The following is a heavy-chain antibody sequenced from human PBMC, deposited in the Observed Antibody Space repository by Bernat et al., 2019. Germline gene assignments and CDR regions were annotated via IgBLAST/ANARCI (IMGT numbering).Heavy chain of an antibody. V-gene: IGHV3-64D*06. CDR1: GFTFSSYA. Sequence: EVQLVESGGGLVQPGGSLRLSCSAYGFTFSSYAMHWVRQAPGKRLEYVSAISSNGGSTYYADSVKGRFTISRDNSKNTLYLQMSSLRAEDTAVYYCVKDVSSSWYYFDHWGQGTLVTVSS. CDR2: ISSNGGST. CDR3: VKDVSSSWYYFDH. D-gene: IGHD6-13*01. J-gene: IGHJ4*02.